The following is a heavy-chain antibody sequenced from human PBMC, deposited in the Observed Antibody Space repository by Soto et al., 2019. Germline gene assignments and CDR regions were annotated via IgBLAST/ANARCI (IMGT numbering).Heavy chain of an antibody. D-gene: IGHD6-13*01. CDR3: VRDTVAVAGSFDY. V-gene: IGHV1-18*04. J-gene: IGHJ4*02. Sequence: ASVKVSCKASGYTFTSYGISWVRQAPGQGLEWMGWISAYNGNSNYAQRLQGRVTMTTDTSTSTGYMELRSLRSDDTAVYYCVRDTVAVAGSFDYWGQGTLVTVSS. CDR2: ISAYNGNS. CDR1: GYTFTSYG.